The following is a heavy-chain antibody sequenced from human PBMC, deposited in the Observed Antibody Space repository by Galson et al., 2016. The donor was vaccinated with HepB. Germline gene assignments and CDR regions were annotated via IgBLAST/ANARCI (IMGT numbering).Heavy chain of an antibody. D-gene: IGHD3-16*01. Sequence: SLRLSCAASGFTFSTYGMHWVRQAPGKGLEWVANIFNDGSGQDYADSVRGRFTISRDNSKNTLYLQMDSLRPEDTAVYFCASPHLGSDAGANFQHWGLGTLVTVSS. J-gene: IGHJ1*01. CDR2: IFNDGSGQ. CDR3: ASPHLGSDAGANFQH. CDR1: GFTFSTYG. V-gene: IGHV3-30*03.